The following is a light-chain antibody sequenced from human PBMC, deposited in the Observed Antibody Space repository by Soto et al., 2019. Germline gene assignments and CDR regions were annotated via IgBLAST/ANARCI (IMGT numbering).Light chain of an antibody. CDR1: WSNIGNNA. CDR2: YDD. Sequence: QPVLTQPPSVSEAPRQRVTISCSGSWSNIGNNAVNWYQQLPGKAPKLLIYYDDLLSSGVSDRFSGSKSGTSASLAISGLQYEDEADYYCAVWDDNLNGVVFGGGTKLTVL. CDR3: AVWDDNLNGVV. J-gene: IGLJ2*01. V-gene: IGLV1-36*01.